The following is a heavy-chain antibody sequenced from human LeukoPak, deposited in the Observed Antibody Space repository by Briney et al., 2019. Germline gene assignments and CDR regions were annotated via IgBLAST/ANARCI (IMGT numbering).Heavy chain of an antibody. CDR3: AREGVVPAARGNFDP. CDR2: INPSGGST. V-gene: IGHV1-46*01. J-gene: IGHJ5*02. D-gene: IGHD2-2*01. Sequence: ASVKVSCKASGYTFTSYYMHWVRQAPGQGLEWMGIINPSGGSTSYAQKFQGRVTMTRDTSTSTVYMELSSLRSEDTAVYYCAREGVVPAARGNFDPWGQGTLVTVSS. CDR1: GYTFTSYY.